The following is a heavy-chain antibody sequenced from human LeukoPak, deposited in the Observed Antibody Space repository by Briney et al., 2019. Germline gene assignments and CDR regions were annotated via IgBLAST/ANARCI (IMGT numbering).Heavy chain of an antibody. J-gene: IGHJ4*02. D-gene: IGHD2-2*02. CDR1: GFPFSSYW. V-gene: IGHV3-74*01. Sequence: GGSLRLSCAASGFPFSSYWMHWVRQAPGKGLVWVSRINIDGSNTNYADSVKGRFTISRDNAKNTLYLQMDSLRAEDTAVYYCSRGRYCSSTSCYIDYWGQGTLVTVSS. CDR3: SRGRYCSSTSCYIDY. CDR2: INIDGSNT.